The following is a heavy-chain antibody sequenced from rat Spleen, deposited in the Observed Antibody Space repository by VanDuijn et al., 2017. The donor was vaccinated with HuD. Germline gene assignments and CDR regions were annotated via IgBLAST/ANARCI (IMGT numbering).Heavy chain of an antibody. CDR2: ISTGGVNT. CDR3: STAGSGLDYYYAGGFDY. V-gene: IGHV5S23*01. D-gene: IGHD1-6*01. Sequence: EVQLVESGGGLVQPGRSLKLSCAASGFTFSDYNMAWVRQAPKKGLEWVAYISTGGVNTYYRDSVKGRFTVSRDNAKSTLNLQMDSLRSEDTATYYCSTAGSGLDYYYAGGFDYWGQGVMVTVSS. CDR1: GFTFSDYN. J-gene: IGHJ2*01.